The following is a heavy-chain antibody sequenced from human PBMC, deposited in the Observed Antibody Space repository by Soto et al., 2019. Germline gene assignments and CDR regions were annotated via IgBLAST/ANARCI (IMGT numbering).Heavy chain of an antibody. J-gene: IGHJ4*02. CDR3: AREAASGSDF. Sequence: SLRLSCVGSGYIFSDYSMNWVRQAPGKGLEWVSYISSSGSVKYYADSAKGRFTVSRDNAKNSLSLQMNSLRDEDSAVYYCAREAASGSDFWGQGTLVTAPQ. CDR1: GYIFSDYS. CDR2: ISSSGSVK. V-gene: IGHV3-48*02. D-gene: IGHD3-3*01.